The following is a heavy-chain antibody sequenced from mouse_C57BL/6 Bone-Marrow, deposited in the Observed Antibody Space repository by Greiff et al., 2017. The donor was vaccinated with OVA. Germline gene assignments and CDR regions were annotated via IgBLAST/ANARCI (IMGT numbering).Heavy chain of an antibody. Sequence: EVQLQQSGPVLVKPGASVKMSCKASGYTFTDYYMNWVKQSHGKSLEWIGVINPYNGGTSYNQKFKGKATLTVDTSSSTAYMELNSLTSEDSAVYYGAGRDGRRKRDWFAYWGQGTLVTVSA. CDR3: AGRDGRRKRDWFAY. J-gene: IGHJ3*01. CDR1: GYTFTDYY. D-gene: IGHD2-3*01. CDR2: INPYNGGT. V-gene: IGHV1-19*01.